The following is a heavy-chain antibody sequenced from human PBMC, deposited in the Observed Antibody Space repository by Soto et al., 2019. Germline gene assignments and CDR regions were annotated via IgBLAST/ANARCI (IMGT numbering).Heavy chain of an antibody. D-gene: IGHD3-10*01. CDR3: ARTPENYYGSGSYFFDY. CDR1: GGSISSRAYY. V-gene: IGHV4-31*03. Sequence: SETLSLTCTISGGSISSRAYYWSWIRKHPGKGLEWIGYLYYSGNTNYNPSLESRVTISVDTSKNQFSLKLSSVTDADTALYYCARTPENYYGSGSYFFDYWGQGTLVTVAS. CDR2: LYYSGNT. J-gene: IGHJ4*02.